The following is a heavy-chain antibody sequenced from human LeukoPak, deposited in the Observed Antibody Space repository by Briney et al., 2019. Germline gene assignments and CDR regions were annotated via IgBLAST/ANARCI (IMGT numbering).Heavy chain of an antibody. CDR1: GYTLTELS. J-gene: IGHJ3*02. CDR2: FDPEDGET. CDR3: ATGYYDSSGYFYLLAFDI. D-gene: IGHD3-22*01. V-gene: IGHV1-24*01. Sequence: ASVKVSCKVSGYTLTELSMHWVRQAPGKGLEWMGGFDPEDGETIYAQKFQGRVTMTEEPSKDTAYMELSSLRSEATAVSCCATGYYDSSGYFYLLAFDIWGQGTMVTVSS.